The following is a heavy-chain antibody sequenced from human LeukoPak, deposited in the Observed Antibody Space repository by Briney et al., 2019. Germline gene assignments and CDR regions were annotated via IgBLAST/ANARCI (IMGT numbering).Heavy chain of an antibody. J-gene: IGHJ4*02. CDR3: ASSAAGLVH. V-gene: IGHV3-7*02. CDR2: TNQDGSDK. CDR1: GFTFSSYW. Sequence: GGSLRLSCATSGFTFSSYWMTWVRQAPGKGLEWVANTNQDGSDKYYVDSVKGRFTISRDNAKNSLSLQMNSLRVEDTAVYYCASSAAGLVHWGQGALATVSS. D-gene: IGHD6-13*01.